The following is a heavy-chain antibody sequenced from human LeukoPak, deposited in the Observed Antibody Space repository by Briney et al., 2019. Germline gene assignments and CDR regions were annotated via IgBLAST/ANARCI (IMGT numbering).Heavy chain of an antibody. Sequence: SETLSLTCTVSGGSISSYYWSWVRQPPGKELEWIGYIYYSGTTKYNPSLKSRVTISVDTSKNQFSLKLSSVTVADTAMYYCARHSAFDIWGQGTMVTVSS. CDR3: ARHSAFDI. V-gene: IGHV4-59*08. J-gene: IGHJ3*02. CDR2: IYYSGTT. CDR1: GGSISSYY.